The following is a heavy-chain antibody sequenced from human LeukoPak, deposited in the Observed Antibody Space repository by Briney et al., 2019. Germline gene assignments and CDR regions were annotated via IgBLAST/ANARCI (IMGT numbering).Heavy chain of an antibody. CDR2: ISPYNGDR. J-gene: IGHJ6*03. CDR3: ARGPSFSDSLYYYYYYMDV. V-gene: IGHV1-18*01. D-gene: IGHD2-21*02. CDR1: GYTFTTYG. Sequence: ASVKVSCKASGYTFTTYGISWVRQAPGQGLEWMGWISPYNGDRNYAQKLQGRVTMTADTSTSTAYMEVRSLRDDDTAVYFCARGPSFSDSLYYYYYYMDVWAKGTAVTVSS.